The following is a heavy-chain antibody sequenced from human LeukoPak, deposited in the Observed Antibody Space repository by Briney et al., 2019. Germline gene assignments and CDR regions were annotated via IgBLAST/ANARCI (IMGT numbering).Heavy chain of an antibody. J-gene: IGHJ6*03. CDR3: PRGGGLLSYYYYMDV. V-gene: IGHV4-4*07. CDR2: IYSNGNT. Sequence: PSETLSLTCNVSGDSISNYYWNWIRQPAGKGLEWIGRIYSNGNTNYNPSLTSRVTMSLDTSKNQVSLKLSSVTAADTAVYYCPRGGGLLSYYYYMDVWGKGTTVTISS. D-gene: IGHD2-2*01. CDR1: GDSISNYY.